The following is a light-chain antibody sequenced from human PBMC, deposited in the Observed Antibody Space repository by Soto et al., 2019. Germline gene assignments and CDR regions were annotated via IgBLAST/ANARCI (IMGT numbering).Light chain of an antibody. CDR1: QSVSSSY. CDR2: CAS. V-gene: IGKV3-20*01. CDR3: QQYGSSPL. Sequence: EIALTQSPGTLYLSPGERATLSCRASQSVSSSYLAWYQQRPGQAPRLLIYCASSRATGIPDRFSGSGSGEDFTLTISRLEPEDFAVYYWQQYGSSPLFGQGTKLEIK. J-gene: IGKJ2*01.